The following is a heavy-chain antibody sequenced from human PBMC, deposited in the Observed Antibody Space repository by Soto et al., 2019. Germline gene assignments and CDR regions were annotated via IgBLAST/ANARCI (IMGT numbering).Heavy chain of an antibody. V-gene: IGHV4-39*01. CDR2: IYYSGST. CDR1: GGSISSSSYY. CDR3: ARHQPSTYYDFWSGWGPPVYGMDV. Sequence: PSETLSLTCTVSGGSISSSSYYWGWIRQPPGKGLEWIGSIYYSGSTYYNPSLKSRVTISVDTSKNQFSLKLSSVTAADTAVYYCARHQPSTYYDFWSGWGPPVYGMDVWGQGTTVTVSS. D-gene: IGHD3-3*01. J-gene: IGHJ6*02.